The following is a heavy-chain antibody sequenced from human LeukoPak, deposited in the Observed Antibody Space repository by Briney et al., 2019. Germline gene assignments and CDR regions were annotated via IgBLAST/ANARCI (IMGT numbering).Heavy chain of an antibody. D-gene: IGHD3-10*01. CDR3: ARNYYGSGDVDY. CDR1: GGSFSGYY. CDR2: IYYSGST. J-gene: IGHJ4*02. V-gene: IGHV4-59*12. Sequence: SETLSLTCAVYGGSFSGYYWSWIRQPPGKGLEWIGNIYYSGSTNYNPSLKSRVTISVDTSKNQFSLKLSSVTAADTAVYYCARNYYGSGDVDYWGQGTLVTVSS.